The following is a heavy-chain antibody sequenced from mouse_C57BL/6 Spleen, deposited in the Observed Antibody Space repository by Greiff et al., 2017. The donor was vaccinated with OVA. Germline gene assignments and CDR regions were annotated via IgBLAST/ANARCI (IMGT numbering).Heavy chain of an antibody. CDR3: AREDEGKLALDY. D-gene: IGHD4-1*01. Sequence: QVQLQQSGAELAKPGASVKLSCKASGYTFTSYWMHWVKQRPGQGLEWIGYINPSSGYTTYNQKFKDKATLPTDKSSSTAYMQLSSLTYEDSAVYYCAREDEGKLALDYWGQGTTLTVSS. J-gene: IGHJ2*01. CDR2: INPSSGYT. V-gene: IGHV1-7*01. CDR1: GYTFTSYW.